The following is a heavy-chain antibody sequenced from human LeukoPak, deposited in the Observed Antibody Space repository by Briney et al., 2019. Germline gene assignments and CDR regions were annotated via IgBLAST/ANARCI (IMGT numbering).Heavy chain of an antibody. V-gene: IGHV5-51*01. D-gene: IGHD2-15*01. CDR1: GYSFTIYW. CDR2: IYPGDSDV. Sequence: GESLKISCEGSGYSFTIYWIGWVRQMPGKGLDWMDIIYPGDSDVRYNPSFQGQVTISADKSINTAYLQWSSLKASDTAMYYCARLYRYCSGGDCYPYYFDNWGQGTLVTVSS. J-gene: IGHJ4*02. CDR3: ARLYRYCSGGDCYPYYFDN.